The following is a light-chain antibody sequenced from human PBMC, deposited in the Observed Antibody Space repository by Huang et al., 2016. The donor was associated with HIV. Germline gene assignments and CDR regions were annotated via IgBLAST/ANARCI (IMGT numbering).Light chain of an antibody. CDR2: DAS. J-gene: IGKJ4*01. CDR3: QHSDGLSPLT. Sequence: AIRMTQSPSSLSASTGDRVTITCRASQDIGSSLAWYQQRPGKAPVLLIYDASTLQRGVPSRFTGSGSRTVFTLTFACLQVEDVATYFCQHSDGLSPLTFGGGTKVDIK. CDR1: QDIGSS. V-gene: IGKV1-8*01.